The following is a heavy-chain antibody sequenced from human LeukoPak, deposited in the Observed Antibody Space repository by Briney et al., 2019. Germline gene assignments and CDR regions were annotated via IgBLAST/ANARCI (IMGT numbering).Heavy chain of an antibody. CDR2: VNPNSGNT. CDR3: ARDSAANRYYGILTGYYY. Sequence: GASVKVSCKTSGYTFTSYDLNWVRQATGQGLEWMGWVNPNSGNTGYAQKFQGRVTMTRDMSTSTAYMELSSLRSEDTAVYYCARDSAANRYYGILTGYYYWGQGTLVTVSS. D-gene: IGHD3-9*01. CDR1: GYTFTSYD. V-gene: IGHV1-8*01. J-gene: IGHJ4*02.